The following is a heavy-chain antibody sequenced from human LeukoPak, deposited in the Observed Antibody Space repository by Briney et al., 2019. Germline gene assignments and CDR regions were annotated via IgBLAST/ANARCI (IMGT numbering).Heavy chain of an antibody. V-gene: IGHV3-23*01. CDR1: GFTFSSYA. Sequence: LPGGSLRLSCAASGFTFSSYAMSWVRQAPGKGLEWVSAISGSGGSTYYADSVKGRFTISRDNSKNTLYLQMNSLRAEDTAVYYCAKDPRTYYYDSSGYSYWGQGTMVTVSS. D-gene: IGHD3-22*01. J-gene: IGHJ3*01. CDR3: AKDPRTYYYDSSGYSY. CDR2: ISGSGGST.